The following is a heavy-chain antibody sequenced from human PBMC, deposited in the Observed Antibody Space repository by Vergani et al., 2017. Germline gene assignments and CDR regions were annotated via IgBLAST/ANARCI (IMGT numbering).Heavy chain of an antibody. V-gene: IGHV3-21*01. D-gene: IGHD3-10*01. CDR2: ISSSSSYI. CDR1: GLTFSSYS. Sequence: EVQLVESGGGLVKPGGSLRLSCAASGLTFSSYSMNWVRQAPGKGLEWVSSISSSSSYIYYADTVKGRFTISRDNAKNSLYLQMNSLGAEDTAVYYCARDGAMVRGGDAFDIWGQGTMVTVSS. J-gene: IGHJ3*02. CDR3: ARDGAMVRGGDAFDI.